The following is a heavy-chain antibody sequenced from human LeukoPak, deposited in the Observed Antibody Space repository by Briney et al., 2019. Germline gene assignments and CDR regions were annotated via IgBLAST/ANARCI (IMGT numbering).Heavy chain of an antibody. Sequence: PGRSLRLSCAASGFTFSSYSMHWVRQAPGKGLEWVSSISSSSSYIYYEDSVKGRFTISRDNAKNSLYLQMNSLRAEDTAVYYCASHSSGWQQNFDYWGQGTLVTVSS. V-gene: IGHV3-21*01. CDR3: ASHSSGWQQNFDY. CDR2: ISSSSSYI. J-gene: IGHJ4*02. CDR1: GFTFSSYS. D-gene: IGHD6-19*01.